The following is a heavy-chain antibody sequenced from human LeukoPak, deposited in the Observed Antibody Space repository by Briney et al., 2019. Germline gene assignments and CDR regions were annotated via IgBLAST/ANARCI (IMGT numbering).Heavy chain of an antibody. D-gene: IGHD3-22*01. CDR2: ITGSGETT. V-gene: IGHV3-23*01. J-gene: IGHJ4*02. CDR3: ARGGPPTTYYYDSSGYSLDY. CDR1: GFTFSNFA. Sequence: AGGSLRLSCVASGFTFSNFAMTWVRQAPGRGLEWVSAITGSGETTFYADSVKGRFTVSRDNSKNTLYLQMNSLRAEDTAVYYCARGGPPTTYYYDSSGYSLDYWGQGTLVTVSS.